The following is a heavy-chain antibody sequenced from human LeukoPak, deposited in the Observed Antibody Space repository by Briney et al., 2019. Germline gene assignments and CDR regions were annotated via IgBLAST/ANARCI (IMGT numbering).Heavy chain of an antibody. V-gene: IGHV3-23*01. Sequence: GGSLRLSCAASGFTFSSYAMSWVRQAPGKGPEWVSAISGSGGSTYYADSAKGRFTISRDNSKNTLYLQMNSLRSEDTAVYYCARVLYYDSSGYHYYYYYGMDVWGQGTTVTVSS. D-gene: IGHD3-22*01. CDR2: ISGSGGST. CDR3: ARVLYYDSSGYHYYYYYGMDV. J-gene: IGHJ6*02. CDR1: GFTFSSYA.